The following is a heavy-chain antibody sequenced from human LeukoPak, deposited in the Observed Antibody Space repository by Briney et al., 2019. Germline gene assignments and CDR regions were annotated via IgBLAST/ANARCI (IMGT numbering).Heavy chain of an antibody. V-gene: IGHV1-8*01. CDR3: ARGPMIVVGSHYGMDV. D-gene: IGHD3-22*01. CDR2: MNPNSGNT. J-gene: IGHJ6*02. CDR1: GYTFTSYD. Sequence: EASVKVSCKASGYTFTSYDINWVRQATGQGLEWMGWMNPNSGNTGYAQKFQGRVTMTRNTSISTAYMELSSLRSEDTAVYYCARGPMIVVGSHYGMDVWGQGTTVTVSS.